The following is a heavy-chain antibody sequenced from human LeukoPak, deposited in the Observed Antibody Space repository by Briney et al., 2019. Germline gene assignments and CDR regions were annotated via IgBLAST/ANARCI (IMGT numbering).Heavy chain of an antibody. CDR1: GFTFSSYA. V-gene: IGHV3-30-3*01. J-gene: IGHJ4*02. Sequence: PGGSLRLSCAASGFTFSSYAMHWVRQAPGKGLEWVAVISYDGSNKYYADSVKGRFTISRDNSKHTLYLQMNSLRAEDTAVYYCASESPVSDYWGQGTLVTVSS. CDR3: ASESPVSDY. CDR2: ISYDGSNK.